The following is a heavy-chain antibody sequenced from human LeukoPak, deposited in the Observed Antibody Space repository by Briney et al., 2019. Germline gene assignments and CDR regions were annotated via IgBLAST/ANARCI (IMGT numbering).Heavy chain of an antibody. CDR3: ARDGYYGSGSLN. J-gene: IGHJ4*02. CDR1: GFTVSSNY. CDR2: IHSGGTT. Sequence: GGSLRLSCAASGFTVSSNYMSWVRQAPGKGLEWVSVIHSGGTTYYADSVKGRFTISRDNSKNTLYLQMNSLRAEDTAVYYCARDGYYGSGSLNWGQGTLVTVSS. V-gene: IGHV3-53*01. D-gene: IGHD3-10*01.